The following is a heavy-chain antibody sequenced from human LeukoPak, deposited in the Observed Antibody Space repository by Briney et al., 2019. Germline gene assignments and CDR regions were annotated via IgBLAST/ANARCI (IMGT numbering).Heavy chain of an antibody. D-gene: IGHD2-15*01. CDR3: ARMGVRDIGDY. Sequence: PGGSLRLSCVASGFTVSSNYMSWVRQAPGKGLEWVSVIYSGGSTYYADSVKGRFTISRDISKNTLYLQMNSLRAEDTAVYYCARMGVRDIGDYWGQGTLVTLSS. CDR2: IYSGGST. J-gene: IGHJ4*02. CDR1: GFTVSSNY. V-gene: IGHV3-53*01.